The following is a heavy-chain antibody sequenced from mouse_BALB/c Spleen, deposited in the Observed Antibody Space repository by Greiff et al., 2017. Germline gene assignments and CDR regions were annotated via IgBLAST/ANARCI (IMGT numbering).Heavy chain of an antibody. V-gene: IGHV5-12-1*01. D-gene: IGHD2-4*01. CDR2: ISSGGGST. J-gene: IGHJ1*01. Sequence: DVQLVESGGGLVKPGGSLKISCAASGFAFSSYDMSWVRQTPEKRLEWVAYISSGGGSTYYPDTVKGRFTISRDNAKNTLYLQMSSLKSEDTAMYYCARLITRYFDVWGAGTTVTVSS. CDR3: ARLITRYFDV. CDR1: GFAFSSYD.